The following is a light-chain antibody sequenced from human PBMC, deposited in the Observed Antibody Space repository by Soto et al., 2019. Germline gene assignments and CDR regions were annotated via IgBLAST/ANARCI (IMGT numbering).Light chain of an antibody. CDR2: SAS. CDR3: QQGHNWPLT. Sequence: EIVMTQSPATLSVSPGERATLSCRASQSISTELAWYQQKPGQPPRLLIYSASTRATGVPARFTGSGSGSEFTLTISGLQXXXFAVYYCQQGHNWPLTFGQGTRLEI. V-gene: IGKV3-15*01. CDR1: QSISTE. J-gene: IGKJ2*01.